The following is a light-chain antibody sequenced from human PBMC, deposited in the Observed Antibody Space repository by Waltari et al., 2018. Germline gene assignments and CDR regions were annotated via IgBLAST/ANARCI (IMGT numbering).Light chain of an antibody. CDR3: QTGGHGTWV. Sequence: QLVLTQSPSASASLGASVKLTCTLSSGHSSNIIAWLQQQPEKGPRYLMKVNSDGRHSKGDAIHDRFSGSSSGAERYLTISSVQSEDEADYYCQTGGHGTWVFGGGTTLTVL. J-gene: IGLJ3*02. V-gene: IGLV4-69*01. CDR1: SGHSSNI. CDR2: VNSDGRH.